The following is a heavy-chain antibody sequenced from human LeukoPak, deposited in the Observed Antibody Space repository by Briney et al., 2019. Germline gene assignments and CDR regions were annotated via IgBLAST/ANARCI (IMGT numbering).Heavy chain of an antibody. D-gene: IGHD3-22*01. V-gene: IGHV4-4*07. Sequence: SETLSLTCTVSGGSINNYYWSWIRQPAGKGLEWIGLIYSSGSTSYNPSLKSRVTMSVDTSKKQFSLRLSSVTAADTAVYYCARTPIYYFDNSGYYDWGQGTLVTVSS. CDR2: IYSSGST. J-gene: IGHJ4*02. CDR1: GGSINNYY. CDR3: ARTPIYYFDNSGYYD.